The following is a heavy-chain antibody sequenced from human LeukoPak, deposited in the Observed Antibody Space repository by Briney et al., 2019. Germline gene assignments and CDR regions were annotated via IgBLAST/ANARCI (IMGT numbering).Heavy chain of an antibody. V-gene: IGHV4-30-4*01. CDR3: ARGRGYYYDSSGYYSFDY. J-gene: IGHJ4*02. D-gene: IGHD3-22*01. Sequence: PSQTLSLTCTVSGGSISSGDYYWSWIRRPPGKGLEWIGYIYYSGSTYYNPSLKSRVTISVDTSKNQFSLKLSSVTAADTAVYYCARGRGYYYDSSGYYSFDYWGQGTLVTVSS. CDR2: IYYSGST. CDR1: GGSISSGDYY.